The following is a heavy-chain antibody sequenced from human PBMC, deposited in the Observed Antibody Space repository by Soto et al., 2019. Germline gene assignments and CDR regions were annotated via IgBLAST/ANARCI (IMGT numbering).Heavy chain of an antibody. V-gene: IGHV1-46*01. D-gene: IGHD4-17*01. CDR2: INPSGGRT. Sequence: QVQLVQSGAEMKKPGASVKVSCKASGYTFRDYYIHWVRQAPGQGLEWMGVINPSGGRTDYAQKFQGRLTVTRDTSTSTVFMDLRSLNSEGTAMYYCVRALTVTGDSWGQGTLVTVSS. CDR3: VRALTVTGDS. J-gene: IGHJ4*02. CDR1: GYTFRDYY.